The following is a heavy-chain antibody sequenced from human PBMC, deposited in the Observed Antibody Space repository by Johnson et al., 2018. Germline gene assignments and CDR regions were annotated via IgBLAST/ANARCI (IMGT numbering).Heavy chain of an antibody. Sequence: VQLVESGGGLVQPGGSLRLSCAASGFTFSSYWMSWVRQAPGKGLEWVANIKHDGSEKYYVDSVKGRFTVSRDNAKNSLYLQMNSRGGEDTAVYYCASGGGAVPGKRELFRHWGLGTLVTVSS. D-gene: IGHD6-19*01. J-gene: IGHJ1*01. CDR1: GFTFSSYW. CDR3: ASGGGAVPGKRELFRH. CDR2: IKHDGSEK. V-gene: IGHV3-7*01.